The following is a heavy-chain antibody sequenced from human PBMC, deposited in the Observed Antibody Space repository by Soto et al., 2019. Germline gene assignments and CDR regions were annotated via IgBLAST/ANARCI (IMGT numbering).Heavy chain of an antibody. CDR3: ARVGPPTGTMYVTWFDP. J-gene: IGHJ5*02. CDR1: GGSISSGGYY. Sequence: SETLSLTCTVSGGSISSGGYYWSWIRQHPGKGLEWIGYIYYSGSTYYNPSLKSRVTISVDTSKNQFSLKLSSVTAADTAVYYCARVGPPTGTMYVTWFDPWGQGTLVTVSS. V-gene: IGHV4-31*03. CDR2: IYYSGST. D-gene: IGHD1-7*01.